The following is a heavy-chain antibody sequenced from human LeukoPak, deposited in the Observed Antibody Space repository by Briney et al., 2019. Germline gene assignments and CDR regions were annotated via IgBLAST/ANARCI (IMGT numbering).Heavy chain of an antibody. CDR3: VKGLGVVVPAASDY. CDR1: GFTFSSYA. Sequence: GGSLRLSCAASGFTFSSYAMSWVRQAPGKGLEWVSAISGSGGSTYYADSVKGRFTISRDNSKNTLYLQMNSLRAEDTAVYYCVKGLGVVVPAASDYWGQGTLVTVSS. J-gene: IGHJ4*02. D-gene: IGHD2-2*01. CDR2: ISGSGGST. V-gene: IGHV3-23*01.